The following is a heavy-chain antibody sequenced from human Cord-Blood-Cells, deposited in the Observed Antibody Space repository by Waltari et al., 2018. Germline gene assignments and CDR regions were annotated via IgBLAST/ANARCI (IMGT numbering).Heavy chain of an antibody. CDR1: GGSFSGYY. V-gene: IGHV4-34*01. CDR2: INHSGST. Sequence: QVQLQQWGAGLLKPSETLSLTCAVYGGSFSGYYWSWIRQPPGKGLEWIGEINHSGSTNYNPSLKSRVTISVDTSKNQFFLKLSSVTAADTAVYYCARGAQGIAAFDIWGQGTMVT. CDR3: ARGAQGIAAFDI. J-gene: IGHJ3*02. D-gene: IGHD6-13*01.